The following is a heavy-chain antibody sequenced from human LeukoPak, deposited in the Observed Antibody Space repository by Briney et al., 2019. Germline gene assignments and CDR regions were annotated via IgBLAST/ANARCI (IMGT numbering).Heavy chain of an antibody. CDR1: GYTFTGYY. V-gene: IGHV1-2*06. CDR3: ARDDCSGGNCYNPFDY. D-gene: IGHD2-15*01. CDR2: INPSSGGT. Sequence: ASVTVSCTASGYTFTGYYVHWVRQAPGQGLEWMGRINPSSGGTNYAQKFQGRVTMTRDTSISTAYMELNRLTSDDTAVYYCARDDCSGGNCYNPFDYWGQGTLVTVSS. J-gene: IGHJ4*02.